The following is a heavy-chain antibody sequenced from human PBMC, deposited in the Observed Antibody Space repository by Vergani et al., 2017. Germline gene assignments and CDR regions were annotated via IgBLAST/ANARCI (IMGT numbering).Heavy chain of an antibody. CDR3: ARDTSTCGGIVN. CDR2: IYYSGST. CDR1: GGSISSYY. V-gene: IGHV4-59*01. D-gene: IGHD3-16*01. J-gene: IGHJ4*02. Sequence: QVQLQESGPGLVKPSETLSLTCIVSGGSISSYYWSWIRQPPGKGLEWIGYIYYSGSTNYNHSLRSRVTMSVDTSKNQFSLKLSSVTAADTAVYDCARDTSTCGGIVNWGQGTLVTVSS.